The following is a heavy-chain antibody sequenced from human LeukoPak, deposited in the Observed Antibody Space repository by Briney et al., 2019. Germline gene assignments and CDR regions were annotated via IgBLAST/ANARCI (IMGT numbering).Heavy chain of an antibody. Sequence: ASVKVSCKASGYTFTSYGIIWVRQAPGQGLEWMGWISAYNGNTNYAQKLQGRVTMTTDTSTSTAYMELRSLRSDDTAVYYCARVFPPGNIGYYYGMDVWGQGTTVTVSS. J-gene: IGHJ6*02. CDR3: ARVFPPGNIGYYYGMDV. CDR2: ISAYNGNT. CDR1: GYTFTSYG. D-gene: IGHD2/OR15-2a*01. V-gene: IGHV1-18*01.